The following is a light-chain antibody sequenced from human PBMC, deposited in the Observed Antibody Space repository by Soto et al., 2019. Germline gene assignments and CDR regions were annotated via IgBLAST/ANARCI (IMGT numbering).Light chain of an antibody. Sequence: DIVMTQSPLSLPVTPGEPASISCRSSQSLLHSNGYNYLDWYLQKPGQSPQLLIYLGSNRASGVPDRFSGSGSGTDFTLIISRVEAEDVGVYYCMQAIQTLITFGQRTRLEIK. V-gene: IGKV2-28*01. CDR3: MQAIQTLIT. J-gene: IGKJ5*01. CDR1: QSLLHSNGYNY. CDR2: LGS.